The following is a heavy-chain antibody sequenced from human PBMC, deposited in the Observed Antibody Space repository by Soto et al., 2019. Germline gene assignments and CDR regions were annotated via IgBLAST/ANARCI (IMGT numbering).Heavy chain of an antibody. CDR2: INHSGST. J-gene: IGHJ6*02. CDR3: ARAALSTVTYTTNYYYYGMDV. V-gene: IGHV4-34*01. Sequence: SETLSLTCAGYGGSFSGYYWSWIRQPPGKGLEWIGEINHSGSTNYNPSLKSRVTISVNTSKNQFSLKLSSVTAADTAVYYCARAALSTVTYTTNYYYYGMDVWGQGTTVTVSS. CDR1: GGSFSGYY. D-gene: IGHD4-17*01.